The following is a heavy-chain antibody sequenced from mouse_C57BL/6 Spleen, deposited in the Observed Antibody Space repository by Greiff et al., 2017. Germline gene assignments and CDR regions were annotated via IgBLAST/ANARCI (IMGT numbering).Heavy chain of an antibody. CDR3: ARDYNLYGGCAMDY. V-gene: IGHV1-52*01. CDR2: IDPSDSET. Sequence: QVQLQQPGAELVRPGSSVKLSCKASGYTFTSSWLHWVKQRPIQGLEWIGNIDPSDSETHYNQKFKDKATLTVDKYSSTAYMQLSSLTSEDSAVYYCARDYNLYGGCAMDYWGQGTSVTVSS. CDR1: GYTFTSSW. D-gene: IGHD1-1*01. J-gene: IGHJ4*01.